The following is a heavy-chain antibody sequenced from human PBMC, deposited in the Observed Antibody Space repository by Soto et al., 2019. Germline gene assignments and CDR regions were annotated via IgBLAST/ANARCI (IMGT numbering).Heavy chain of an antibody. Sequence: GGSLRLSCAASGFTFSGDWMHWVRQAAGKGLVWVSRINMDGSSTNYADSVKGRFTISRDNAENTLYLQMNSLRVDDTAVYYCARGPRGLYHHDYWGQGALVTVSS. J-gene: IGHJ4*02. D-gene: IGHD2-2*01. CDR2: INMDGSST. CDR1: GFTFSGDW. V-gene: IGHV3-74*01. CDR3: ARGPRGLYHHDY.